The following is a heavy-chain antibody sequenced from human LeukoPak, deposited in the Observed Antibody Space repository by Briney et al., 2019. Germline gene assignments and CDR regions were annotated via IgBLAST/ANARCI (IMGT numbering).Heavy chain of an antibody. J-gene: IGHJ4*02. CDR1: GGSISSSSYY. D-gene: IGHD5-12*01. CDR2: IYYSGST. CDR3: ARQGVASGY. Sequence: SETLSLTCTVSGGSISSSSYYWGWIRQPRGKGLEWIGSIYYSGSTYYNPSLKSRVTISVDTSKNQFSLKLTSVTAADTAVYYCARQGVASGYWGQGTLVTVSS. V-gene: IGHV4-39*01.